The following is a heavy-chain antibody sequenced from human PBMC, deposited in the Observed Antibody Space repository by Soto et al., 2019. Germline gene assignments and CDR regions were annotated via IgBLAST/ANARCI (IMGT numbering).Heavy chain of an antibody. J-gene: IGHJ3*02. CDR3: ARGTHDYIWGSYHDAFDI. CDR1: AYTFTSYG. V-gene: IGHV1-18*01. Sequence: ASVKVSCKASAYTFTSYGISWVRQAPGQGLEWMGWISAYNGNTNYAQKLQGRVTMTTDTSTSTAYMELRSLRSDDTAVYYCARGTHDYIWGSYHDAFDIWGQGTMVTVSS. D-gene: IGHD3-16*02. CDR2: ISAYNGNT.